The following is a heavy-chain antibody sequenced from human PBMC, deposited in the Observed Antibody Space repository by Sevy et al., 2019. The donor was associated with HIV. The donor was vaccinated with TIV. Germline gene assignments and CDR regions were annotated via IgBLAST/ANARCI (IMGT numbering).Heavy chain of an antibody. CDR2: IWYDGSNK. Sequence: LRLSCAASGFSFSGYGMHWVRQVPGKGLEWVAIIWYDGSNKDYVDSVKGRFTISRDNSMNTVYLQMNSLRAEDTAVYYCAREGIAVAGIGYYFDYWGQGTLVTVSS. J-gene: IGHJ4*02. CDR1: GFSFSGYG. D-gene: IGHD6-19*01. V-gene: IGHV3-33*01. CDR3: AREGIAVAGIGYYFDY.